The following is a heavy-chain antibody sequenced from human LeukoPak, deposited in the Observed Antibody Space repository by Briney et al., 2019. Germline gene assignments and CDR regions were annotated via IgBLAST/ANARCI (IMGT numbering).Heavy chain of an antibody. CDR3: ARGPYPNPRA. J-gene: IGHJ5*02. Sequence: PSETLSLTCAVYGGSFSGYYWSWIRQPPGKGLEWIGEINRSGSTNYNPSLKSRVTISVDTSMNQFSLKLSSVTAADTAVYYCARGPYPNPRAWGQGTLVTVSS. D-gene: IGHD1-14*01. CDR1: GGSFSGYY. V-gene: IGHV4-34*01. CDR2: INRSGST.